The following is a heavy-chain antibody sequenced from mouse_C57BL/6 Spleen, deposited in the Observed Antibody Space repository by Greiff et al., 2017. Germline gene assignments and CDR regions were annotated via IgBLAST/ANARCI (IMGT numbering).Heavy chain of an antibody. J-gene: IGHJ3*01. Sequence: EVKLMESGGGLVKPGGSLKLSCAASGFTFSDYGMHWVRQAPEKGLEWVAYISSGSSTIYYADTVKGRFTISRDNAKNTLFLQMTSLRSEDTAMYYCARGHYGNLFAYWGQGTLVTVSA. CDR1: GFTFSDYG. CDR3: ARGHYGNLFAY. V-gene: IGHV5-17*01. CDR2: ISSGSSTI. D-gene: IGHD2-1*01.